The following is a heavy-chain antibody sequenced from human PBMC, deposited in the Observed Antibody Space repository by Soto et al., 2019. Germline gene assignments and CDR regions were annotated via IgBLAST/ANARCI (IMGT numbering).Heavy chain of an antibody. V-gene: IGHV3-33*01. CDR3: ARDRVLSSSWYSLFAY. J-gene: IGHJ4*02. CDR1: GFTVSSED. D-gene: IGHD6-13*01. CDR2: IWYDGSNK. Sequence: GGSPSLSGPTTGFTVSSEDLHWRRQAPKKGLEWVAVIWYDGSNKYYADSVKGRFTISRDNSKNTLYLQMNSLRAEDTAVYYCARDRVLSSSWYSLFAYWGQGTLVNVSS.